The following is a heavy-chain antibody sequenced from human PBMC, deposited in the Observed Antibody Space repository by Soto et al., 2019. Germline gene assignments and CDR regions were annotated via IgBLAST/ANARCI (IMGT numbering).Heavy chain of an antibody. V-gene: IGHV4-39*01. D-gene: IGHD4-17*01. CDR1: GASVTSSTYY. CDR3: ANDYGDYKSYYGMDV. CDR2: IYYSGST. J-gene: IGHJ6*02. Sequence: QLQLQESGPGLVKPSETLSLTCTVSGASVTSSTYYWGWNRQPPGKGLEWIGSIYYSGSTYYNPSLRSRVTISVDTSKNQVSLKLTSVTAADTAVYYCANDYGDYKSYYGMDVWGQGTTVTVSS.